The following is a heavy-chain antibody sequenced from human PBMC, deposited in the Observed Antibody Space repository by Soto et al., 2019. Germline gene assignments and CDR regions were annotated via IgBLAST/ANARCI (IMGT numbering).Heavy chain of an antibody. V-gene: IGHV4-59*02. CDR2: IYASGSP. CDR3: ARGVGSSPPQY. J-gene: IGHJ4*02. Sequence: SETLSLTCTISVGSVSVYYWSWIRQSTGQGLEWIGYIYASGSPYYNPSLRSRVTISADTSKNQISLKLTSRTAADTAVYYCARGVGSSPPQYWGRGTLVTVSS. CDR1: VGSVSVYY. D-gene: IGHD1-26*01.